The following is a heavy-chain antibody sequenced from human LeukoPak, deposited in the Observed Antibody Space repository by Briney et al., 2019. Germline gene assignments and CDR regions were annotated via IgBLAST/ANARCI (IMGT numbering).Heavy chain of an antibody. CDR2: ISYDGSNK. CDR3: ARALYDSSGFNWFDP. CDR1: GFTFSSYA. J-gene: IGHJ5*02. V-gene: IGHV3-30-3*01. D-gene: IGHD3-22*01. Sequence: GGSLRLSCAASGFTFSSYAMHWVRQAPGKGLEWVAVISYDGSNKYYADSVKGRFTISRDNSKNTLYLRMNSLRAEDTAVYYCARALYDSSGFNWFDPWGQGTLVTVSS.